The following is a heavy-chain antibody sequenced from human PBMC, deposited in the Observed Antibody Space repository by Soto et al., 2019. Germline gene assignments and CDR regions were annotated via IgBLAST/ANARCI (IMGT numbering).Heavy chain of an antibody. CDR1: GFTFSSYA. Sequence: GGSLRLSCSASGFTFSSYAMSWVRQSPGKGLEGGSAISGSGGSTYYADSVKGRFTISRDNSKYTLYLQMNSLRAEVTAVYYCANLFVVVPAAISWGQGSLVTVSS. CDR2: ISGSGGST. V-gene: IGHV3-23*01. J-gene: IGHJ4*02. D-gene: IGHD2-2*01. CDR3: ANLFVVVPAAIS.